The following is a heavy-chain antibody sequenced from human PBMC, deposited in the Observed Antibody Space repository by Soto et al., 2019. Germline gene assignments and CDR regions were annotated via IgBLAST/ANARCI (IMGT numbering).Heavy chain of an antibody. CDR3: TTRTTSIVVVPAAHDAFDI. D-gene: IGHD2-2*01. CDR2: IKSKTDGGTT. V-gene: IGHV3-15*01. J-gene: IGHJ3*02. CDR1: GFTFSNAW. Sequence: GGSLRLSCAASGFTFSNAWMSWVRQAPGKGLEWVGRIKSKTDGGTTDYAAPVKGRFTISRDDSKNTLYLQMNSLKTEDTAVYYCTTRTTSIVVVPAAHDAFDIWGQGTMVTVSS.